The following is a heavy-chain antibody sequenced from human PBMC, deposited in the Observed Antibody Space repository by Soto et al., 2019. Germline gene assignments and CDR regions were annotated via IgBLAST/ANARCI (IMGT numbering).Heavy chain of an antibody. CDR1: GFTFNRHP. Sequence: GGSLRLSCAASGFTFNRHPLHWVRQAPGKGLEWVAVISHGGNNKYYADSVKGRFTISRDNSMNMLYLQMHGLRTEDTAIFYCARASGHIYATLHGPFDHWGQGALVTVS. V-gene: IGHV3-30-3*01. J-gene: IGHJ4*02. CDR3: ARASGHIYATLHGPFDH. CDR2: ISHGGNNK. D-gene: IGHD2-8*01.